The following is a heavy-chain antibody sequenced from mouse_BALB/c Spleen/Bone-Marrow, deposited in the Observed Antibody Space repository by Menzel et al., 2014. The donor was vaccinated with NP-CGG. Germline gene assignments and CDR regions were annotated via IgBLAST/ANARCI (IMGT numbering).Heavy chain of an antibody. CDR1: GFNIKDTY. CDR2: IGPANGNT. Sequence: VQLQQSGAELVKPGASVKLSCTASGFNIKDTYMHWVKQRPEQGLEWIGRIGPANGNTKNDPKFQGKATITAEPSSNTDYLQLSSLTSEDPAVYYCALYYDCDVGYWGQGTTLTVSS. CDR3: ALYYDCDVGY. V-gene: IGHV14-3*02. J-gene: IGHJ2*01. D-gene: IGHD2-4*01.